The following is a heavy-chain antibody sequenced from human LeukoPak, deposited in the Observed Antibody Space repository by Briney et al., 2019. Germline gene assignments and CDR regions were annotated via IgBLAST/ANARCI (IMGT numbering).Heavy chain of an antibody. CDR3: ARLPHLAI. Sequence: SETLSLTCTVSGGSNSSSGYSWGWIRQPPGKGLEWIGNIFYGGSTYYNPSLKTRFTISIDTSKNQFSLKLSSVTAADTAVYYCARLPHLAIWGQGQWSPSPQ. CDR2: IFYGGST. J-gene: IGHJ3*02. V-gene: IGHV4-39*01. CDR1: GGSNSSSGYS.